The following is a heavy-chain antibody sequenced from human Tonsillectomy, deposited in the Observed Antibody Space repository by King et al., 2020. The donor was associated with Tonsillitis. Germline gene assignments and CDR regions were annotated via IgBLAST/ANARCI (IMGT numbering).Heavy chain of an antibody. J-gene: IGHJ5*02. CDR1: GGSVSSGSYY. D-gene: IGHD3-10*01. CDR3: ARATYYYGSGSYYRELLSWFDP. Sequence: LQLQESGPGLVKPSETLSLTCTVSGGSVSSGSYYWSWIRQPPGKGLEWIGYIFYSGSTNYNPSLKSRVTISIDTSKNQFSLKLSSVTAADTAVYYCARATYYYGSGSYYRELLSWFDPWGQGTLVTVSS. CDR2: IFYSGST. V-gene: IGHV4-61*01.